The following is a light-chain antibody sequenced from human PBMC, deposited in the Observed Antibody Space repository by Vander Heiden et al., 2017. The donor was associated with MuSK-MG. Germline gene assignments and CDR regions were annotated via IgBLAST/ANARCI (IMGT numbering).Light chain of an antibody. CDR3: SSYTSSSNIV. Sequence: QSALTQPASASGSPGQSLTISCTGTSSDVGGHNYVSWYQQHPGKAPKLMIYEVSNRPSGVSDRFSGSKSGNTASLTISGLQAEDEADYYCSSYTSSSNIVFGGGTKPTVL. V-gene: IGLV2-14*01. CDR2: EVS. J-gene: IGLJ2*01. CDR1: SSDVGGHNY.